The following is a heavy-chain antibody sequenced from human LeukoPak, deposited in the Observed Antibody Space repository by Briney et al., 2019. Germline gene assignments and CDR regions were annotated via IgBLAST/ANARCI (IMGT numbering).Heavy chain of an antibody. CDR2: ISAYHGNT. CDR1: DYTFTRHG. D-gene: IGHD3-22*01. J-gene: IGHJ4*02. Sequence: ASVKVSCTASDYTFTRHGISWVRQAPGQGLEWMGWISAYHGNTNYAQKFQGRVTMTTDTSTTTAYMELRSLRSDDTAVYYCARDYYYDGSAYYYAFDSWGQGTLVTVSS. V-gene: IGHV1-18*01. CDR3: ARDYYYDGSAYYYAFDS.